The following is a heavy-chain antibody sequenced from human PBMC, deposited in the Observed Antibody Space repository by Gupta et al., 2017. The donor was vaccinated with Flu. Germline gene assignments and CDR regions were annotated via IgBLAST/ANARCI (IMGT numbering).Heavy chain of an antibody. CDR3: ARELPFDC. CDR2: ISGDGRTT. CDR1: GFTFSSNW. Sequence: EVQLVQSGGGLVQPGGSLRIYCAGSGFTFSSNWMHWVRQGPGRGVVWVERISGDGRTTTYADSVRGRFTISRDNAKNTAFLQMNSLRAEDTGVYYCARELPFDCWGQGTLVAVSS. V-gene: IGHV3-74*01. J-gene: IGHJ4*02.